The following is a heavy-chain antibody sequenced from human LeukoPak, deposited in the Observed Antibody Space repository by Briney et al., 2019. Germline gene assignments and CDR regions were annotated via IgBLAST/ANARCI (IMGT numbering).Heavy chain of an antibody. V-gene: IGHV3-66*02. CDR3: ARSRYGSGPYYYYGMDV. Sequence: PGGSLRLSCAASGFTFSSYSMNWVRQAPGKGLEWVSVTYSGGSTYYADSVKGRFTISRDNSKNTLYLQMNSLRAEDTAVYYCARSRYGSGPYYYYGMDVWGQGTTVTVSS. CDR2: TYSGGST. D-gene: IGHD3-10*01. CDR1: GFTFSSYS. J-gene: IGHJ6*02.